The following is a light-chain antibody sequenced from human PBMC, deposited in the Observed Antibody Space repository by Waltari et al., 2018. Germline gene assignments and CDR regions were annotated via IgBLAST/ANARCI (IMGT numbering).Light chain of an antibody. J-gene: IGKJ5*01. Sequence: EIVMTQSPATLSVSPGERVTLSCRASQSVSSNLAWYQQKPGQVPRLLIYGVSTRATGIPARFSGSVSGTEFTLTISSLQSEDFAVYYCQQYNNWPRSFGQGTRLEIK. CDR3: QQYNNWPRS. CDR2: GVS. CDR1: QSVSSN. V-gene: IGKV3-15*01.